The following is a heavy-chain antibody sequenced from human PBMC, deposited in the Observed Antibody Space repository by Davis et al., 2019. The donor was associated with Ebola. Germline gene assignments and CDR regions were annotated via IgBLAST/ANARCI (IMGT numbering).Heavy chain of an antibody. J-gene: IGHJ3*02. CDR1: GFTVTSSY. CDR2: VYSGGRT. CDR3: ARVEYSISSGAFDI. D-gene: IGHD6-6*01. Sequence: GGSLRLSCAASGFTVTSSYMTWVRQAPGKGLEWVSVVYSGGRTYYADSVKGRFTISRDNSKNTLYLQMNSLRAEDTAVYYCARVEYSISSGAFDIWGQGTMVTVSS. V-gene: IGHV3-53*01.